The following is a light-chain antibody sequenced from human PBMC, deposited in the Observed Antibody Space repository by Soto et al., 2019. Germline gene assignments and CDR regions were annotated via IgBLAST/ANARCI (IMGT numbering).Light chain of an antibody. Sequence: EIVMTQSPATLSVSPGERATLSCRASQSVSSNLAGYQQKPGQAPRLLIYGASTRATGIPARFSGSVSGTEFTLTISSLQSEDFAVYYCQQYNNWPQTFGQGTKLEIK. J-gene: IGKJ2*01. V-gene: IGKV3-15*01. CDR3: QQYNNWPQT. CDR2: GAS. CDR1: QSVSSN.